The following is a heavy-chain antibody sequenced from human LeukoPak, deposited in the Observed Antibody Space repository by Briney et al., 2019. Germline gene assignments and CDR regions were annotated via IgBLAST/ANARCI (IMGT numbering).Heavy chain of an antibody. J-gene: IGHJ5*02. CDR1: GYTFTGYY. V-gene: IGHV1-2*04. CDR3: ARDQEGKRNWFDP. CDR2: INPNSGGT. Sequence: ASVNVSCTPSGYTFTGYYMHWVRQAPGQGLEWMGWINPNSGGTNYAQKFQGWVTMTRDTSISTAYMELSRLRSDDTAVYYCARDQEGKRNWFDPWGQGTLVTVSS.